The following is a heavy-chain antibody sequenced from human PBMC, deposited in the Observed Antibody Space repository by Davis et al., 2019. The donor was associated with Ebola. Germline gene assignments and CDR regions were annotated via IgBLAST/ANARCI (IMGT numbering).Heavy chain of an antibody. D-gene: IGHD3-16*02. V-gene: IGHV3-11*01. CDR2: IGRSRSTM. CDR3: ASVLAVDEIVFDY. J-gene: IGHJ4*02. CDR1: GFTFSAHY. Sequence: PGGSLRLSCAASGFTFSAHYMSWIRQAPGKGLEWVSYIGRSRSTMYYADSVKGRFTISRDNAKNSLYLQMNSLRAEDTAVYYYASVLAVDEIVFDYWGQGSLVTVSS.